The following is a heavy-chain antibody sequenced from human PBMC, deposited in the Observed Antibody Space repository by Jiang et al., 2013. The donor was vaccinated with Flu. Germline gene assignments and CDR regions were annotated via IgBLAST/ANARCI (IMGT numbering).Heavy chain of an antibody. Sequence: LLKPSETLSLTCAVSGYSISSGYYWGWIRQPPGKGLEWIGSIYHSGSTYYNPSLKSRVTISVDTSKNQFSLKLSSVTAADTAVYYCARQDGYSCLFDYWGQGTLVTVSS. V-gene: IGHV4-38-2*01. CDR3: ARQDGYSCLFDY. J-gene: IGHJ4*02. CDR2: IYHSGST. CDR1: GYSISSGYY. D-gene: IGHD5-18*01.